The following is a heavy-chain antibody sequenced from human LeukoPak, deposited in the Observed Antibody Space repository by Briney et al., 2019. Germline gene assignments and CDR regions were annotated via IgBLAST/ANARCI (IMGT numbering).Heavy chain of an antibody. V-gene: IGHV3-23*01. CDR2: ISGSGGST. D-gene: IGHD6-13*01. CDR3: ARGWQQLGVRHAFDI. CDR1: GFTFSSYA. J-gene: IGHJ3*02. Sequence: GGSLRLSCAASGFTFSSYAMSWVRQAPGKGLEWVSAISGSGGSTYYADSVKGRFTISRDNSKNTLYLQMNSLRAEDTAVYYCARGWQQLGVRHAFDIWGQGTMVTVSS.